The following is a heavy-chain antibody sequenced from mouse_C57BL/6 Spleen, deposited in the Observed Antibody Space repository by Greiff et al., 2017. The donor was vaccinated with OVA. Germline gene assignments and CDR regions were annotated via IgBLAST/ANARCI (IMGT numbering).Heavy chain of an antibody. Sequence: EVQLVESGGGLVKPGGSLKLSCAASGFAFSSYAMSWVRQTPEKRLEWVATISDGGSYTYYPDKVKGRFTISRDNAKNNLYLQLSHLKSEDTAMYYCAREKDDVWGFDYWGQGTTLTVSS. CDR1: GFAFSSYA. J-gene: IGHJ2*01. CDR2: ISDGGSYT. V-gene: IGHV5-4*01. D-gene: IGHD2-12*01. CDR3: AREKDDVWGFDY.